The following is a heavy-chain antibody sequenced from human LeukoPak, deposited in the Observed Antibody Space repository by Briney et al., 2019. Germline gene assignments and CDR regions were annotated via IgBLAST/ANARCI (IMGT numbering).Heavy chain of an antibody. CDR2: IYYSGST. D-gene: IGHD6-19*01. CDR1: GGSISSGGYY. V-gene: IGHV4-31*03. J-gene: IGHJ5*02. CDR3: AREHIAVAGTYWFDP. Sequence: SETLSLTCTVCGGSISSGGYYWSWIRQHTGKGLEWIGYIYYSGSTYYNRSLKSRVTISVDTSKNQFSLKLSSVTAADAAVYYCAREHIAVAGTYWFDPWGQGTLVTVSS.